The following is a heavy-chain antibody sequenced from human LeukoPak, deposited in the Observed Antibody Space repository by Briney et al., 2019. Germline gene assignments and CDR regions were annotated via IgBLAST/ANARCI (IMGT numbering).Heavy chain of an antibody. CDR1: GFTFSNYA. Sequence: GGSLRLSCAASGFTFSNYAVNWVRQAPGKGLEWVSAISGSGGSTYYAGSVKGRFTISRDNSKNTLYLQMNSLRAEDTAVYYCAKVRSGWYNFDYWGQGTLVTVSS. V-gene: IGHV3-23*01. CDR3: AKVRSGWYNFDY. D-gene: IGHD6-19*01. CDR2: ISGSGGST. J-gene: IGHJ4*02.